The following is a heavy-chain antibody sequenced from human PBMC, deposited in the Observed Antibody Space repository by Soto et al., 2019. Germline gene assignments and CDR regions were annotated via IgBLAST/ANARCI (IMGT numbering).Heavy chain of an antibody. D-gene: IGHD1-1*01. V-gene: IGHV1-3*01. J-gene: IGHJ4*02. CDR3: ARGIWNDHTYYYDS. Sequence: ASVKVSCKASGYTFTSYALHWVRQCPGQRLEWMGWINAGDGKTKYSQKFQGRVTITRDTSASTVYLVLSSLTSEDTAVYYCARGIWNDHTYYYDSWGQRTLVTVSS. CDR2: INAGDGKT. CDR1: GYTFTSYA.